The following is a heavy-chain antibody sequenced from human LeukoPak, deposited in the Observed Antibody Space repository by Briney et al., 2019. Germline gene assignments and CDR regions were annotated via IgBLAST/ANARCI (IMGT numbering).Heavy chain of an antibody. V-gene: IGHV4-59*01. CDR2: IHYSGST. CDR3: VKRAGTYFDY. CDR1: GGSMTGYY. D-gene: IGHD1-26*01. Sequence: PSETLSLTCTVSGGSMTGYYWSWIRQPPGKELEYIVYIHYSGSTNYNPSLKSRATISIDTSKNQFSLRLSSVSAADTALYYCVKRAGTYFDYWGQGILVTVSS. J-gene: IGHJ4*02.